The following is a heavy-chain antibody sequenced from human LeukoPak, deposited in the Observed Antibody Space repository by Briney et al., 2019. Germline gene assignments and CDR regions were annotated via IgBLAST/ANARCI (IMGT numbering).Heavy chain of an antibody. CDR3: VQTTGWPGFDY. D-gene: IGHD1-1*01. Sequence: SGTLSLTCTTSGVSISRFYWSWVRQPPGKGLEWIGNIYSGVPTYFTPSLKSRVIISVDTSKNQFSLNLTSVTAADTAMYYCVQTTGWPGFDYWGQGILVTVSS. CDR2: IYSGVPT. CDR1: GVSISRFY. J-gene: IGHJ4*02. V-gene: IGHV4-4*09.